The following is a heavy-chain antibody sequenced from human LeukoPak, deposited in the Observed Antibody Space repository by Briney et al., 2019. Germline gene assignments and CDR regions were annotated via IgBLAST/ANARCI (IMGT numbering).Heavy chain of an antibody. Sequence: LQTLSLTCTVSAGSLSGPYWSWIRQPPGKRLEWIGSVSYTGRTKYNPSLQSRVTISIDTSKSQFSLKLTSVTSADTAVYSCARLLDNDIRGDPDTFDVWGQGTTVIVSS. CDR2: VSYTGRT. J-gene: IGHJ3*01. CDR3: ARLLDNDIRGDPDTFDV. V-gene: IGHV4-59*11. D-gene: IGHD3-22*01. CDR1: AGSLSGPY.